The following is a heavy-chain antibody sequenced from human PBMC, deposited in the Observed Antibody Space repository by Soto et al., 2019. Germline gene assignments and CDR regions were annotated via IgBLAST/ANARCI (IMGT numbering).Heavy chain of an antibody. Sequence: PGGSLRLSCTASGFTFGDSGVNWFRQAQGKGLKWIGFIRSKTYGGTTEYDASVKGRITITRDDSKSIAYLQMNSLKTEDTAVYYCTRESCSSTSCYLWNAFDIWGQGTMATVSS. CDR1: GFTFGDSG. CDR3: TRESCSSTSCYLWNAFDI. V-gene: IGHV3-49*03. J-gene: IGHJ3*02. CDR2: IRSKTYGGTT. D-gene: IGHD2-2*01.